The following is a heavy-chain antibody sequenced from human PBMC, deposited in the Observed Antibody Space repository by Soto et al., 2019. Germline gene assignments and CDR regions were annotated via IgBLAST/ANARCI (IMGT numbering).Heavy chain of an antibody. V-gene: IGHV3-30*18. CDR3: AKDLPMVRGVIGY. D-gene: IGHD3-10*01. CDR2: ISYDGSNK. CDR1: GFTFSSYG. Sequence: QVQLVESGGGVVQPGRSLRLSCAASGFTFSSYGMHWVRQAPGKGLEWVAVISYDGSNKYYADSVKGRFTISRDNSKNTLYLQMSSLRAEDTAVYYCAKDLPMVRGVIGYWGQGTLVTVSS. J-gene: IGHJ4*02.